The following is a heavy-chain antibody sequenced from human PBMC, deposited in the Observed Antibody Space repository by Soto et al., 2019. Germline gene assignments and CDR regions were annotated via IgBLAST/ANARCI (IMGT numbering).Heavy chain of an antibody. CDR1: GFTFDDYA. CDR2: ISWNSGSI. V-gene: IGHV3-9*01. J-gene: IGHJ4*02. D-gene: IGHD3-10*01. Sequence: GGSLRLSCAASGFTFDDYAMHWVRQAPGKGLEWVSGISWNSGSIGYADSVKGRFTISRDNAKNSLYLQMNSLRAEDTALYYCAKDMDVGSGSPHHFDYWGQGTLVTVSS. CDR3: AKDMDVGSGSPHHFDY.